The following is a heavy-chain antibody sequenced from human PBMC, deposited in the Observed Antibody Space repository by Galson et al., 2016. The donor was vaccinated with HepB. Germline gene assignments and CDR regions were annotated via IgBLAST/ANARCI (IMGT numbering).Heavy chain of an antibody. Sequence: SVKVSCKASGYSFTSYDINWVRQATGQGLEWMGWMNPNSANTGYAQKFQGRVTMTRNTSISTAYMELSSLKSEATAVYYCARAMTVIGVVGNWIDPWGQGTLVTVSS. CDR1: GYSFTSYD. CDR2: MNPNSANT. J-gene: IGHJ5*02. D-gene: IGHD3-22*01. CDR3: ARAMTVIGVVGNWIDP. V-gene: IGHV1-8*01.